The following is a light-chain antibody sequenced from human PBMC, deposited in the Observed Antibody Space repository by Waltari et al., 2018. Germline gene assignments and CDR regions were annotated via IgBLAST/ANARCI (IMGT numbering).Light chain of an antibody. CDR1: QSLVYSDANTY. CDR3: MQGTHWPPMYS. CDR2: KVS. Sequence: DVVMTQSPLSLPVTLGQPASISCKSSQSLVYSDANTYLNWLHQRPGQSPRRLIYKVSDRDSGVPDRFSGSGSGTNFTLKISRVEAEDVGTYYCMQGTHWPPMYSFGHGDQAGDQT. V-gene: IGKV2-30*01. J-gene: IGKJ2*03.